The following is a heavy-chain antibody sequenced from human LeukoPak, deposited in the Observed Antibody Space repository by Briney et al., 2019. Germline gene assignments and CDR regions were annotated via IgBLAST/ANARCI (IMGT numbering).Heavy chain of an antibody. CDR3: ARGLEFGEPGSRYYYYYGMDV. D-gene: IGHD3-10*01. J-gene: IGHJ6*02. CDR2: INHSGST. V-gene: IGHV4-34*01. CDR1: GGSFSGYY. Sequence: PSETLSLTCAVYGGSFSGYYWSWIRQPPGKGLEWIGEINHSGSTNYNPSLKSRVTISVDTSKNQFSLKLSSVTAADTAVYYCARGLEFGEPGSRYYYYYGMDVWGQGTTVTVSS.